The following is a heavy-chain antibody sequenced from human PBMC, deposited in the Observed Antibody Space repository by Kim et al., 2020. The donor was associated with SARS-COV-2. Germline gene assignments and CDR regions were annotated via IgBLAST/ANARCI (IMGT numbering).Heavy chain of an antibody. CDR3: STVDSMGLDAFDI. CDR1: GFTFSSNY. CDR2: IYSGGST. J-gene: IGHJ3*02. V-gene: IGHV3-66*01. D-gene: IGHD2-2*03. Sequence: GGSLRLSCAASGFTFSSNYMSWVRQAPGKGLEWVSAIYSGGSTYYADYAKGSFTISSDNSNNTPQLQINSLRAEDKAAYYCSTVDSMGLDAFDIWGQGT.